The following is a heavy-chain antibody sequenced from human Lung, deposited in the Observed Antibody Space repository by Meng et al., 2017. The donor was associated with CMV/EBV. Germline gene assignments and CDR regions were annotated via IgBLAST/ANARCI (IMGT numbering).Heavy chain of an antibody. V-gene: IGHV3-30-3*01. CDR2: ISYDGSNK. CDR3: ARDWNVVVPAATYYYYGIDV. D-gene: IGHD2-2*01. CDR1: GFTFSSYA. J-gene: IGHJ6*02. Sequence: SCAASGFTFSSYAMHWVRQAPGKGLEWVAVISYDGSNKYYADSVKGRFTISRDNSKNTLYLQMNSLRAEDTAVYYCARDWNVVVPAATYYYYGIDVWXPGTXVTVSS.